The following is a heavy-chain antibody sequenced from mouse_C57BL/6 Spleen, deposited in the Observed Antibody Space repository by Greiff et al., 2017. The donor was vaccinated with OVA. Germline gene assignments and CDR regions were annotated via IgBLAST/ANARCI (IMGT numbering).Heavy chain of an antibody. CDR3: ARPNRSLYTMDY. CDR2: ISAGGSYT. V-gene: IGHV5-4*01. D-gene: IGHD4-1*01. Sequence: EVQRVESGGGLVKPGGSLKLSCAASGFTFSSYAMSWVRQTPEKRLEWVATISAGGSYTYYPDNVKGRFTISRDNAKNNLYLQMSHLKSEDTAMYYCARPNRSLYTMDYWGQGTSVTVSS. J-gene: IGHJ4*01. CDR1: GFTFSSYA.